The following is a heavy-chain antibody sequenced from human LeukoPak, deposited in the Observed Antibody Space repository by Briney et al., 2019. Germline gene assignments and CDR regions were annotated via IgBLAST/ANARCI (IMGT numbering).Heavy chain of an antibody. CDR3: ARAREPLIYTYYFEY. Sequence: KPSETLSLTCSVSGYSISSGYYWGWIRQPPGKGLEWIGRIYHSGSTYYDPSLKSRVTISVDTSRNQFSLKLSSVTAADTAVYYCARAREPLIYTYYFEYWGQGTPVTVSS. J-gene: IGHJ4*02. CDR2: IYHSGST. CDR1: GYSISSGYY. V-gene: IGHV4-38-2*02. D-gene: IGHD1-26*01.